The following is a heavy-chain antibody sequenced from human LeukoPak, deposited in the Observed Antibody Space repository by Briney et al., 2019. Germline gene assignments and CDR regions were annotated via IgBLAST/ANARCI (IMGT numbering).Heavy chain of an antibody. CDR1: GFTFDDYT. J-gene: IGHJ4*02. D-gene: IGHD6-13*01. Sequence: PGGSLRLSCAASGFTFDDYTMHWVRQAPGKGLEWVSLISWDGGSTYYADSMKGRFTISRDNSKNSLYLQMNSLRTEDTALYYCAKEHSSSWYNGGADYWGQGTLVTVSS. CDR2: ISWDGGST. V-gene: IGHV3-43*01. CDR3: AKEHSSSWYNGGADY.